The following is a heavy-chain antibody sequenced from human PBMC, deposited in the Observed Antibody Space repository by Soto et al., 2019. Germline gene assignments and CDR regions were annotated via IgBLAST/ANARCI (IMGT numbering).Heavy chain of an antibody. CDR3: ARAVRGSTYYYDSSGSFWFDP. J-gene: IGHJ5*02. V-gene: IGHV4-4*02. CDR2: IYHSGST. Sequence: SETLSLTCAVSGGSISSSNRWSWVRQPPGKGLEWIGQIYHSGSTNYNPSLKSRVTISVDKSKNQFSLKLSSVTAADTAVYYSARAVRGSTYYYDSSGSFWFDPWGQGTLVTVSS. D-gene: IGHD3-22*01. CDR1: GGSISSSNR.